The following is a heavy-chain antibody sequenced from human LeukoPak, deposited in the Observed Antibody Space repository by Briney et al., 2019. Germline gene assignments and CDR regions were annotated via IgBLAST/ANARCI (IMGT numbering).Heavy chain of an antibody. D-gene: IGHD6-19*01. V-gene: IGHV3-53*01. CDR2: IYSGGST. J-gene: IGHJ6*02. Sequence: GGSLGLSCAASGFTVSSNYMSWVRQAPGKGLEWVSVIYSGGSTYYADSVKGRFTISRDNSKNTLYLQMNSLRAEDTAVYYCARDRAVAGTGYYYYGMDVWGQGTTVTVSS. CDR1: GFTVSSNY. CDR3: ARDRAVAGTGYYYYGMDV.